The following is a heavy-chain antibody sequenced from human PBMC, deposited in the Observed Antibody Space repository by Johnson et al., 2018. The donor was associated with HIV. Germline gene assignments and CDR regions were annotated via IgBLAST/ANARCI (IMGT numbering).Heavy chain of an antibody. D-gene: IGHD2-21*02. Sequence: QVQLVESGGGVVQPGGSLKLSCAASGFTFSSYGMHWVRQAPGKGLEWVAFIRYDGSNKYYADSVQGRFTISRDNSKNTLYLQMNSLRAEDTAVYYCARGGAYCGGDCNAFDIWGQGTMVTVSS. V-gene: IGHV3-30*02. J-gene: IGHJ3*02. CDR2: IRYDGSNK. CDR1: GFTFSSYG. CDR3: ARGGAYCGGDCNAFDI.